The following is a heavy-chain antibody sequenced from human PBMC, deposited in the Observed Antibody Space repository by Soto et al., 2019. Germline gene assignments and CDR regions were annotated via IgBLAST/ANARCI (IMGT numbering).Heavy chain of an antibody. V-gene: IGHV1-3*01. D-gene: IGHD2-15*01. J-gene: IGHJ6*03. CDR1: GYTFTSYA. Sequence: GASVKVSCKASGYTFTSYAMHWVRQAPGQRLEWMGWINAGNGNTKYSQKFQGRVTITRDTSASTAYMELSSLRSEDTAVYYCARDQACSGGSCYSRGYYYMDVWGKGTTVTVSS. CDR2: INAGNGNT. CDR3: ARDQACSGGSCYSRGYYYMDV.